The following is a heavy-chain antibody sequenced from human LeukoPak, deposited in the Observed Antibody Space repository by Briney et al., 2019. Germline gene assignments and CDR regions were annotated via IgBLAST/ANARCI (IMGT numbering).Heavy chain of an antibody. Sequence: GGSLRLPCAASGFTFSSYGMHWVRQAPGKGLEWVAVIWYDGSNKYYADSVKGRFTISRDNSKNTRYLQMNSLRAEDTAVYYCARVTDSSGWYWYFDYWGQGTLVTVSS. D-gene: IGHD6-19*01. V-gene: IGHV3-33*01. J-gene: IGHJ4*02. CDR1: GFTFSSYG. CDR3: ARVTDSSGWYWYFDY. CDR2: IWYDGSNK.